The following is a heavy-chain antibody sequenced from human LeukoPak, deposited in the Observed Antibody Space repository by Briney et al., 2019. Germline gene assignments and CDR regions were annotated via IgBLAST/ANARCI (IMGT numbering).Heavy chain of an antibody. CDR3: AKDSPSVTATPHDY. Sequence: PGGSLRLSCAASGFTFSSYAMSWVRQAPGKGLEWVSAISGSGGSTYYADSVKGRFTISRDNSKNTLYLQMNSLRAEDTAVYFCAKDSPSVTATPHDYWGQGALVTVSS. CDR1: GFTFSSYA. CDR2: ISGSGGST. V-gene: IGHV3-23*01. J-gene: IGHJ4*02. D-gene: IGHD2-21*02.